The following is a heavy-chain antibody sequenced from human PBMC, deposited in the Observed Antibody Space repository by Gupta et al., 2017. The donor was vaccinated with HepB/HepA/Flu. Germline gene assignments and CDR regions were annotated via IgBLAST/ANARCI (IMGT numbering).Heavy chain of an antibody. Sequence: EVQLVESGGGLVQPGGSLRLSCAASGFTFSSHEMNWVRQAPGKGLEWVSYISSTGSTIYYADSVKGRFTISRDNARNSLYLQMNSLRAEDTAVYYCARGLVGAIYWGQGTLVTVSS. J-gene: IGHJ4*02. D-gene: IGHD2-15*01. CDR2: ISSTGSTI. CDR3: ARGLVGAIY. V-gene: IGHV3-48*03. CDR1: GFTFSSHE.